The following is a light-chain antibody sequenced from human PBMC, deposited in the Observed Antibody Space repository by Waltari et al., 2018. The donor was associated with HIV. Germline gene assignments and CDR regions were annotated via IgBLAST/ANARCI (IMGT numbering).Light chain of an antibody. J-gene: IGKJ4*01. CDR3: QQYNSHST. V-gene: IGKV1-5*03. Sequence: DIQMTQSTSTLSASVGDRVTVTCRASQSVSIWVAWYQQKSGKAPKVLIYEASKLQSGVPSRFGGSGSGTEFTLTISSLQPDDVATYYCQQYNSHSTFGGGTKVEIK. CDR1: QSVSIW. CDR2: EAS.